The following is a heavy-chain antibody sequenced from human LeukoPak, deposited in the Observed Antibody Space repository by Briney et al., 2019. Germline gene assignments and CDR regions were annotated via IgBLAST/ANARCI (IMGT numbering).Heavy chain of an antibody. J-gene: IGHJ6*02. CDR1: GGSISSSGYS. CDR2: IYHSGST. Sequence: SQTLSLTCAVSGGSISSSGYSWSWIRQPPGKGLEWIGYIYHSGSTYYNPSLKSRVTISVDGSKNQFSLKLSSVTAADTAVYYCARGYAYYYYGMDVWGQGTTVTVSS. V-gene: IGHV4-30-2*01. CDR3: ARGYAYYYYGMDV. D-gene: IGHD3-16*01.